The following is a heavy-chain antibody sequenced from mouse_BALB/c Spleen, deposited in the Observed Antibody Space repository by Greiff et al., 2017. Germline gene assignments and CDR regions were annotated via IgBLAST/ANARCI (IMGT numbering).Heavy chain of an antibody. D-gene: IGHD4-1*01. J-gene: IGHJ4*01. V-gene: IGHV2-2*02. CDR2: IWSGGST. CDR3: ARELGRDYAMDY. CDR1: GFSLTSYG. Sequence: QVQLQQSGPGLVQPSQSLSITCTVSGFSLTSYGVHWVRQSPGKGLEWLGVIWSGGSTDYNAAFISRLSISKDNSKSQVFFKMNSLQANDTAIYYCARELGRDYAMDYWGQGTSVTVSS.